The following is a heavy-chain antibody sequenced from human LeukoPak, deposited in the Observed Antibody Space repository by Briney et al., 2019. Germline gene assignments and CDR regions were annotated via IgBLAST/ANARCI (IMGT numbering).Heavy chain of an antibody. CDR2: IYYSGST. D-gene: IGHD2-2*01. V-gene: IGHV4-39*07. Sequence: PSETLSLTCTVSGGSISSSSYYWGWIRQPPGKGLEWIGSIYYSGSTYYNPSLKSRVTISVDASKNQFSLKLSSVTAADTAVYYCARNHYCSSTSCNSRGLGWFAPWGQGTLVTVSS. CDR1: GGSISSSSYY. J-gene: IGHJ5*02. CDR3: ARNHYCSSTSCNSRGLGWFAP.